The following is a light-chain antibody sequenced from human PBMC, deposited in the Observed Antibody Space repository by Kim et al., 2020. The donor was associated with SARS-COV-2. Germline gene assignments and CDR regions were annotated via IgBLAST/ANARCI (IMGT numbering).Light chain of an antibody. CDR3: GTWDTSLNAGV. CDR1: PSNIGNNY. CDR2: DNN. Sequence: GQKVTISCSGTPSNIGNNYVSWYQQLPGTAPKLLIYDNNKRPSGIPDRFSGSKSGTSATLAVTGLLTGDEADYYCGTWDTSLNAGVFGGGTRLTVL. J-gene: IGLJ3*02. V-gene: IGLV1-51*01.